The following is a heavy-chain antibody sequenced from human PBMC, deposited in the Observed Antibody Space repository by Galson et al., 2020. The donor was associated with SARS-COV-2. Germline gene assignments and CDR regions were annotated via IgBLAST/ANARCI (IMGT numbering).Heavy chain of an antibody. V-gene: IGHV4-30-4*07. CDR1: GDSISSGGYS. J-gene: IGHJ3*02. D-gene: IGHD2-15*01. CDR2: IYYSGGT. CDR3: ARDNSGGSSDWCDAFDI. Sequence: SETLSLTCAVSGDSISSGGYSWSWIRQPPGKGLEWIGYIYYSGGTYYNPSLKSRLTISVDASKNQFSLKLTYVTAADTAVYYCARDNSGGSSDWCDAFDIWGQGTMVSVS.